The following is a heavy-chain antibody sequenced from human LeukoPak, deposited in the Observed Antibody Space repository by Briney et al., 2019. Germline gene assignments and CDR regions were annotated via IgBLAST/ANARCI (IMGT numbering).Heavy chain of an antibody. CDR3: ARDCSPGSTSCSDAFDI. D-gene: IGHD2-2*01. CDR1: GFTFSSYA. V-gene: IGHV3-23*01. J-gene: IGHJ3*02. CDR2: ISGSGGST. Sequence: GGSLRLSCAASGFTFSSYAMSWVRQAPGKGLEWVSAISGSGGSTYYADSVKGRFTISRDNAKNSLYLQMNSLRAEDTAVYYCARDCSPGSTSCSDAFDIWGQGTMVTVSS.